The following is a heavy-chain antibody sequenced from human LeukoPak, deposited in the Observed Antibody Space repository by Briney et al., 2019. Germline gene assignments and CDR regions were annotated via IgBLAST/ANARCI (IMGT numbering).Heavy chain of an antibody. J-gene: IGHJ4*02. Sequence: GGSLRLSCEASGFTFSAYTMNWVRQAPGKGLEWVSSISTYGSYIYYTDSVKGRFTISRDNAENSLFVQMSSLRAEDTAVYYCARESLSGDLVYRGERALVTVSS. CDR2: ISTYGSYI. V-gene: IGHV3-21*01. CDR3: ARESLSGDLVY. CDR1: GFTFSAYT. D-gene: IGHD4-17*01.